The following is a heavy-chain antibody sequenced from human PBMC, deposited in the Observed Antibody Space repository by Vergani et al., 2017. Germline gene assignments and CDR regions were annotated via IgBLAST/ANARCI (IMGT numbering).Heavy chain of an antibody. J-gene: IGHJ4*02. D-gene: IGHD3-22*01. CDR3: ARHVTQDYYKDSDYFDY. CDR1: GGSFFNSRYY. V-gene: IGHV4-39*01. CDR2: MDYNGRA. Sequence: QLQLQESGPGLVKPSGTLSLTCSVTGGSFFNSRYYWGWIRQPPGKGLEWIGSMDYNGRAYYNPSLRRRVAISIDTSKMQFSLKLYSLTAADTAIYYCARHVTQDYYKDSDYFDYWGLGTLVTVSS.